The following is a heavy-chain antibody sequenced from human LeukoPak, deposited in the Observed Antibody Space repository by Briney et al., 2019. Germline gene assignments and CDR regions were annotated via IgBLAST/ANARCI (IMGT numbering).Heavy chain of an antibody. CDR3: ARGRNSRLRYCSSTSCYTGIDY. V-gene: IGHV1-8*01. CDR2: MNPKSGNT. Sequence: GASVKVSCKASGYTFTSYDINWVRQASGQGLEWMGWMNPKSGNTGYAQKFQGRVTMTRNTSISTAYMELSSLRSEDTAVYYCARGRNSRLRYCSSTSCYTGIDYWGQGTLVTVSS. D-gene: IGHD2-2*02. J-gene: IGHJ4*02. CDR1: GYTFTSYD.